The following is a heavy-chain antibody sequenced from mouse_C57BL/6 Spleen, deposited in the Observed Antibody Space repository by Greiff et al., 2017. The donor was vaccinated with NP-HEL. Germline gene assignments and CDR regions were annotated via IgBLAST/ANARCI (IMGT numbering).Heavy chain of an antibody. Sequence: VQLQQPGAELVRPGSSVKLSCKASGYTFTSYWMHWVKQRPIQGLEWIGNIDPSDSETHSNQKFKDKATLTVDKSSSTAYMQLSSLTSEDSAVYYCASWHAMDYWGQGTSVTVSS. J-gene: IGHJ4*01. CDR3: ASWHAMDY. CDR1: GYTFTSYW. V-gene: IGHV1-52*01. CDR2: IDPSDSET.